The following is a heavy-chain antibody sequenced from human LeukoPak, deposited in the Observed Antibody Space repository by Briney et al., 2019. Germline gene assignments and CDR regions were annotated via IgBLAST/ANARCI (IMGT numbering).Heavy chain of an antibody. J-gene: IGHJ5*02. CDR2: IRYDGSNK. V-gene: IGHV3-30*02. D-gene: IGHD3-3*01. CDR1: GFTFSSYG. Sequence: ETGGSLRLSCAASGFTFSSYGMHWVRQAPGKGLEWVAFIRYDGSNKCYADSVKGRFTISRDNSKNTLYLQMNSLRAEDTAVYYCAKGVRFLEWLPFDPWGQGTLVTVSS. CDR3: AKGVRFLEWLPFDP.